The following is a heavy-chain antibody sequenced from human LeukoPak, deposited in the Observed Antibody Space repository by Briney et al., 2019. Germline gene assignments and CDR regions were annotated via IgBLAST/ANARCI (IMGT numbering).Heavy chain of an antibody. J-gene: IGHJ4*02. V-gene: IGHV3-23*01. CDR2: ISPSHGGT. CDR1: GFIFNHYA. Sequence: PGGSLRLSCAASGFIFNHYAMAWVRQAPGKGLEWVSGISPSHGGTYHADSVRGRFSISRDNSKNTLYLHMNNLRVEDSAVYYCAKEKTVRGVIRLHLDSWGQGSLVVVSS. D-gene: IGHD3-10*01. CDR3: AKEKTVRGVIRLHLDS.